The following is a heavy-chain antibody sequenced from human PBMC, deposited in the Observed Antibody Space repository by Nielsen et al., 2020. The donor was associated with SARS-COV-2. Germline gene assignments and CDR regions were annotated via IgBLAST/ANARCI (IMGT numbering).Heavy chain of an antibody. J-gene: IGHJ5*02. Sequence: SETLSLTCSVSPGSFKSETHYWGWIRQPPGKALEWIGSIFSDGTTFYNPSLKSRGTLSIDKSKSQFSLKLTSVTAGDTAVYYCAGSYNWNGHPDWFDPWGQGTLVTVSS. D-gene: IGHD1-20*01. V-gene: IGHV4-39*01. CDR1: PGSFKSETHY. CDR3: AGSYNWNGHPDWFDP. CDR2: IFSDGTT.